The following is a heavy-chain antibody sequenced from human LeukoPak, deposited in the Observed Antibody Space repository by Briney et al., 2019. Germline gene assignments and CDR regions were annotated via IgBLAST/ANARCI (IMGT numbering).Heavy chain of an antibody. V-gene: IGHV4-59*08. Sequence: PSETLSLTCTVSGGSISSYYWSWIRQPPGKGLEWIGYIYYSGSTNYNPSLKSRVTISVDTSKNQFSLKLSSVTAADTAVYYCANSITARPYNWFDPWGQGTLVTVSS. D-gene: IGHD1-20*01. CDR1: GGSISSYY. CDR2: IYYSGST. J-gene: IGHJ5*02. CDR3: ANSITARPYNWFDP.